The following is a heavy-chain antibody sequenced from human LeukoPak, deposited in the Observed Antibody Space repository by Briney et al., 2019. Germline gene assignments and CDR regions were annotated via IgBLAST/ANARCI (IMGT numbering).Heavy chain of an antibody. Sequence: GESLKISCKGSGYSFTSYWIGWVRQMPGKGLEWMGIIYPGDSDTRYSPSFQGQVTISADKSISTAYLQWSSLKASDTAMYYCARGLPGYCSGGSRMFFDYWGQGTLVTVSS. CDR2: IYPGDSDT. CDR1: GYSFTSYW. D-gene: IGHD2-15*01. CDR3: ARGLPGYCSGGSRMFFDY. V-gene: IGHV5-51*01. J-gene: IGHJ4*02.